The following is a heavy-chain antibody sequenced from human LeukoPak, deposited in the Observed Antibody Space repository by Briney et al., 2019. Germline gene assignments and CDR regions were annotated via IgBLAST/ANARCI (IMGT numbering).Heavy chain of an antibody. V-gene: IGHV3-23*01. CDR1: GVTFSTYS. Sequence: GGSLRLSCAASGVTFSTYSMNWVRQTPEKGLVWVSSLSGSGGSTYYAESVKGRFSISRDNSKKMMYLQMNSLRGDDTAVYYCAKGGQNFDFWRFDYWGQGIQVTVSS. CDR2: LSGSGGST. CDR3: AKGGQNFDFWRFDY. D-gene: IGHD3-3*01. J-gene: IGHJ4*02.